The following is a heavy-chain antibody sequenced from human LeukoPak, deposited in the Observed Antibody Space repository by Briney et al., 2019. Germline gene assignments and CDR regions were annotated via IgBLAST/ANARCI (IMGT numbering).Heavy chain of an antibody. Sequence: SETLSLTCAAYSGSFSGYYWSWIRQPPGKGLEWIGEINHSGSTNYNPSLKSRVTISVDTSKNQFSLKLSSVTAADTAVYYCARGLYYGGNSPGYWGQGTLVTVSS. CDR1: SGSFSGYY. V-gene: IGHV4-34*01. CDR2: INHSGST. D-gene: IGHD4-23*01. J-gene: IGHJ4*02. CDR3: ARGLYYGGNSPGY.